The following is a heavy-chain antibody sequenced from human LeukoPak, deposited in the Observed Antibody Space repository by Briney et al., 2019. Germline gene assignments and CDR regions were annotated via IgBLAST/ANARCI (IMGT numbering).Heavy chain of an antibody. J-gene: IGHJ5*02. Sequence: SETLSLTCTVSGSSISSHYWSWIRQPPGKGLEWIGYIYYSGSTNYNPSLKSRVTISVDTSKNQFSLKLSSVTAADTAVYYCARNTEYKTYYDFWSGYYPNTNNWFDPWGQGTLVTVSS. CDR3: ARNTEYKTYYDFWSGYYPNTNNWFDP. CDR1: GSSISSHY. D-gene: IGHD3-3*01. V-gene: IGHV4-59*11. CDR2: IYYSGST.